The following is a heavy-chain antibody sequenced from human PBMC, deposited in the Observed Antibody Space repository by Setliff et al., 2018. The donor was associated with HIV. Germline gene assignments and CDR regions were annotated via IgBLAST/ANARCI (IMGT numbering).Heavy chain of an antibody. J-gene: IGHJ6*03. Sequence: PSETLSLTCTVSGDSISSSGYYWSWIRQRPGRGLEWIGYIYYSGSTYYNPSLKSRVTISVDTSKNQFSLKLSSVTAADTAVYYCARVGFGTLTYYYYYYMDVWGKGTTVTVSS. CDR1: GDSISSSGYY. D-gene: IGHD3-10*01. V-gene: IGHV4-39*01. CDR3: ARVGFGTLTYYYYYYMDV. CDR2: IYYSGST.